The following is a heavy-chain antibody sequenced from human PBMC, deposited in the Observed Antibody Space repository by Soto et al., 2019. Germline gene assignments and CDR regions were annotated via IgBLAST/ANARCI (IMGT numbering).Heavy chain of an antibody. CDR2: IYSSGST. CDR1: GGSISGYY. D-gene: IGHD6-19*01. Sequence: PSETLSLTCTVSGGSISGYYWSWVRQPPGKGLEWIGNIYSSGSTNYNPSLKSRVTISVDTPKNQFSLEVTSVTAADTAVYYYARTAWYSSGRYYFDYWGQGILVTVSS. CDR3: ARTAWYSSGRYYFDY. V-gene: IGHV4-59*01. J-gene: IGHJ4*02.